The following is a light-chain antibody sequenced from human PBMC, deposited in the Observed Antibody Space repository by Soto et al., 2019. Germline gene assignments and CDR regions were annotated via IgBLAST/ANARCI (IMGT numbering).Light chain of an antibody. CDR3: HQYGISPPVT. J-gene: IGKJ5*01. CDR2: GAS. CDR1: QSVSSSY. Sequence: EIVLTQSPGTLSLSPGERATLSCRASQSVSSSYLAWYQHKPGQAPRLLIYGASSRATGIPDRFSGSGSGADFTLTISRLEPEDFAVYYCHQYGISPPVTFGQGTRLGIK. V-gene: IGKV3-20*01.